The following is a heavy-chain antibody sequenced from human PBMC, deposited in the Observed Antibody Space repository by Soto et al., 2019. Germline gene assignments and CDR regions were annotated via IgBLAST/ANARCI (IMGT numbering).Heavy chain of an antibody. V-gene: IGHV3-53*01. J-gene: IGHJ4*02. CDR3: VQTTGWPGFDF. CDR1: GFAVSSKY. D-gene: IGHD6-19*01. Sequence: EVQLVESGGGLIQPGGSLRLSCAASGFAVSSKYMTRVRQAPGKGLEWVSVIYGGGTTYYADSVKGRFTISRDTSKNTLYLQMNSLRAEDTAVYYCVQTTGWPGFDFWGQGILVSVSS. CDR2: IYGGGTT.